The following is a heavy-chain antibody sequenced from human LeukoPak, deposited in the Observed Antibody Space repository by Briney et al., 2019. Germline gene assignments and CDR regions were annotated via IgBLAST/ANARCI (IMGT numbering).Heavy chain of an antibody. CDR3: AVSGSFDY. Sequence: GGSLRLSCAASGFTFDDYAMHWARQAPGKGLEWVSGISWNSGSIGYADSVKGRFTISRDNSKNTLYLQMNSLRAEDTAVYYCAVSGSFDYWGQGTLVTVSS. CDR1: GFTFDDYA. CDR2: ISWNSGSI. V-gene: IGHV3-9*01. J-gene: IGHJ4*02. D-gene: IGHD5-12*01.